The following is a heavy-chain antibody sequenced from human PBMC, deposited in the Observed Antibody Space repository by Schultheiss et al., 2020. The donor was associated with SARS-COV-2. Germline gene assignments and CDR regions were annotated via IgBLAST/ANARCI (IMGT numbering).Heavy chain of an antibody. CDR3: ARGLDYYYGSGSNNWFDP. CDR1: GGSFSGYY. D-gene: IGHD3-10*01. Sequence: SETLSLTCAVYGGSFSGYYWSWIRQPPGKGLEWIGEINHSGSTNYNPSLKSRVTISVDTSKNQFSLKLSSVTAADTAVYYCARGLDYYYGSGSNNWFDPWGQGTLVTVSS. J-gene: IGHJ5*02. V-gene: IGHV4-34*01. CDR2: INHSGST.